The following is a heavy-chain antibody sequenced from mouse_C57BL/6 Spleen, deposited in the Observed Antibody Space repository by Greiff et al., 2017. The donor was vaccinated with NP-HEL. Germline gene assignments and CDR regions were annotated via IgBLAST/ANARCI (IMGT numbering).Heavy chain of an antibody. V-gene: IGHV1-82*01. D-gene: IGHD1-1*01. Sequence: QVQLQQSGPELVKPGASVKISCKASGYAFSSSWMNWVKQRPGKGLEWIGRIYPGDGDTNYNGKFKGKATLTADKSSSTAYMQLSSLTSEDSAVYFCARPYYYGSSYAMDYWGQGTSVTVSS. CDR3: ARPYYYGSSYAMDY. CDR2: IYPGDGDT. J-gene: IGHJ4*01. CDR1: GYAFSSSW.